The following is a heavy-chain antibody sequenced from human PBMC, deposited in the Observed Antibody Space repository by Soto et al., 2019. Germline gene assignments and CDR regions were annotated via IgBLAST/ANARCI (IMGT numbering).Heavy chain of an antibody. Sequence: GASVKVSCKASGGTFSSYAISWVRQAPGQGLEWMGGIIPIFGTANYAQKFQGRVTITADESTSTAYMELSSLRSEDTAVYYCARVPFHGLGAFDIWGQGTMVTVSS. J-gene: IGHJ3*02. CDR3: ARVPFHGLGAFDI. CDR1: GGTFSSYA. V-gene: IGHV1-69*13. CDR2: IIPIFGTA.